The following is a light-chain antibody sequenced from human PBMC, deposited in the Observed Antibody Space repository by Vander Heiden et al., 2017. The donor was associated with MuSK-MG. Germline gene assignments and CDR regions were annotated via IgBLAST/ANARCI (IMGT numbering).Light chain of an antibody. Sequence: DIVMTQSPDSLAVSLGERATINCKSSQSVLYSSNNKNYLAWYQQKPGQPPKLLIYWASTRESGVPDRFSGSGPGTDFTLTISSLQAEDVAVYYCQQYYSTPFGTFGQGTKVEIK. J-gene: IGKJ1*01. CDR3: QQYYSTPFGT. CDR2: WAS. CDR1: QSVLYSSNNKNY. V-gene: IGKV4-1*01.